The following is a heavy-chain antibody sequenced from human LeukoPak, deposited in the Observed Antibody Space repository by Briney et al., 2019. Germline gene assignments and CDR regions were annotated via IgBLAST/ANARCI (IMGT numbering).Heavy chain of an antibody. V-gene: IGHV4-30-2*01. CDR2: IYHSGST. J-gene: IGHJ6*03. Sequence: NASETLSLTCTVSGGSISSGGYYWSWIRQPPGKGLEWIGYIYHSGSTYYNPSLKSRVTISVDRSKNQFSLKLSSVTAADTAVYYCARHRTTNYYYYYMDVWGKGTTVTVSS. CDR3: ARHRTTNYYYYYMDV. CDR1: GGSISSGGYY. D-gene: IGHD1-14*01.